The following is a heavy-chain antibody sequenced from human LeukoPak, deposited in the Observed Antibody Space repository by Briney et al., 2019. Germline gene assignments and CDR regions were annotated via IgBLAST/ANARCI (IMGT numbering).Heavy chain of an antibody. D-gene: IGHD3-3*01. J-gene: IGHJ6*03. CDR3: ARGYGYDFWSGYYGAYMDV. CDR2: ST. Sequence: STNYNPSLKRRVTISVDTSKNKFSLRLSSVTAADTAVYYCARGYGYDFWSGYYGAYMDVWGKGTTVTVSS. V-gene: IGHV4-34*01.